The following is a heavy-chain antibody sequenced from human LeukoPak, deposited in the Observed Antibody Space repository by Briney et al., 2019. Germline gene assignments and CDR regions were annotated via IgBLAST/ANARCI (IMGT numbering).Heavy chain of an antibody. CDR3: ARGRGSYYH. CDR1: GGSFSGYY. Sequence: SETLSLTCAVYGGSFSGYYWSWIRQPPGKGLEWIGQINHSGSTNYNPSLKSRVTISVDTSKHQFSLKLSSVTAADTAVYYCARGRGSYYHWGQGTLVTVSS. D-gene: IGHD1-26*01. CDR2: INHSGST. J-gene: IGHJ1*01. V-gene: IGHV4-34*01.